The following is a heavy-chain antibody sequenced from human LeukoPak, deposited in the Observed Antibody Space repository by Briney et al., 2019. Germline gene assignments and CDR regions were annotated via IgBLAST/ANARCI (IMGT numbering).Heavy chain of an antibody. D-gene: IGHD3/OR15-3a*01. CDR1: GGSISSYY. V-gene: IGHV4-59*01. J-gene: IGHJ4*02. CDR2: IYYSGST. Sequence: SETLSLTCTVSGGSISSYYWSWIRQPPGKGLEWIGYIYYSGSTNYNPSLKSRVTISVDTSKNQFSLKLSSVTAADTAVYYCASVRDWHFDYWGQGTLVTVSS. CDR3: ASVRDWHFDY.